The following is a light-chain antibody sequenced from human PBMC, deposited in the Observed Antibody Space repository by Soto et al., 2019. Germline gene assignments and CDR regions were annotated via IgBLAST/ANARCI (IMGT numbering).Light chain of an antibody. Sequence: QSVLTQPPSVSGAPGQTVTISCTGSSSNIGADFDVHWYQHLPGTAPKLLISRNDNRPSGVPDRFSGSKSGTSASLAITGLQVEDEGDYYCSSYAASRTWVFGGGTQLTVL. V-gene: IGLV1-40*01. CDR2: RND. CDR3: SSYAASRTWV. J-gene: IGLJ3*02. CDR1: SSNIGADFD.